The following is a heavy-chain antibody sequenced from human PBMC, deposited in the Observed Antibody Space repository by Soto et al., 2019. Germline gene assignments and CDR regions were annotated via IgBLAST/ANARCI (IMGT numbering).Heavy chain of an antibody. V-gene: IGHV1-18*01. J-gene: IGHJ6*02. Sequence: WASVKVSCKASGYTFTSYGISWVRQARGQGLEWMGWISAYNGNTNYAQKLQGRVTMTTDTSTSTAYMELRSLRSDDTAVYYCAREGTVVKLPYYYYYGKDVWGQGTTVTVSS. D-gene: IGHD1-1*01. CDR1: GYTFTSYG. CDR3: AREGTVVKLPYYYYYGKDV. CDR2: ISAYNGNT.